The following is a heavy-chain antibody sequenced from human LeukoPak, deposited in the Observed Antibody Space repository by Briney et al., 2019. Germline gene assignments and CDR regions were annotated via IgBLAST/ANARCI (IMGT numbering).Heavy chain of an antibody. CDR3: AKASELGDYPNYYYYGMDV. CDR2: ISSSSSTI. V-gene: IGHV3-48*01. CDR1: GFTFSSYS. J-gene: IGHJ6*02. Sequence: PGGSLRLSCAASGFTFSSYSMNWVRQAPGKGLEWVSYISSSSSTIYYADSVKGRFTISRDNAKNSLYLQMNGLRGDDTAVYYCAKASELGDYPNYYYYGMDVWGQGTTVTVSS. D-gene: IGHD3-16*01.